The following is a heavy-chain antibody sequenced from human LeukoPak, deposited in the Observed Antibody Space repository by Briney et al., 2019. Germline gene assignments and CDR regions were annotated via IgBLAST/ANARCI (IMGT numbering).Heavy chain of an antibody. CDR3: AREAVVLTLDY. CDR1: GFTFSSYA. CDR2: ISYDGSNK. V-gene: IGHV3-30*04. J-gene: IGHJ4*02. D-gene: IGHD6-19*01. Sequence: GRSLRLSRAASGFTFSSYAMHWVRQAPGKGLEWVAVISYDGSNKYYADSVKGRFTISRDNSKNTLYLQMNSLRAEDTAVYYCAREAVVLTLDYWGQGTLVTVSS.